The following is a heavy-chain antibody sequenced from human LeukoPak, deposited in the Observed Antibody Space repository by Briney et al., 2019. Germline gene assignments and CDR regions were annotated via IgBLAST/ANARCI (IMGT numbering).Heavy chain of an antibody. CDR3: AKGPNYYDSSGFPDYFDY. V-gene: IGHV3-23*01. D-gene: IGHD3-22*01. CDR1: GFTVSSNY. J-gene: IGHJ4*02. Sequence: GGSLRLSCAASGFTVSSNYMNWVRQAPGKGLEWVSAISGSGGSTYYADSVKGRFTISRDNSKDTLYLQMNSLRAEDTAVYYCAKGPNYYDSSGFPDYFDYWGQGTLVTVSS. CDR2: ISGSGGST.